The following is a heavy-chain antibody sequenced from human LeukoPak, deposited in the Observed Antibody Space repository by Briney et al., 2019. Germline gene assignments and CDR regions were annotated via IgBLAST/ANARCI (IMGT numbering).Heavy chain of an antibody. V-gene: IGHV3-9*03. D-gene: IGHD3-3*01. Sequence: PGGSLRLSCAASGFTFDDYAMHWVRQAPGKGLEWVSGISWNSGSIGYADSVKGRFTISRDNAKNSLYLQMNSLRAEDMALYYCARASNYDFWSGYPPGYYFDYWGQGTLVTVSS. CDR2: ISWNSGSI. CDR1: GFTFDDYA. J-gene: IGHJ4*02. CDR3: ARASNYDFWSGYPPGYYFDY.